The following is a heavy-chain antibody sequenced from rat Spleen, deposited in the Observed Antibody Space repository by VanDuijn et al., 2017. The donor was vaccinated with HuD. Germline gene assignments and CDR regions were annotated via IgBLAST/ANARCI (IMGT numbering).Heavy chain of an antibody. J-gene: IGHJ2*01. Sequence: EVQLVESDGGLVQPGRSLKLSCAASGFTFSDYYMAWVRQAPTKGLEWVATISYDGSSTYYRDSVKGRFTISRDNAKSTLYLQMDSLRSEDTATYYCARHEVFDYWGQGVLVTVSS. V-gene: IGHV5-29*01. CDR3: ARHEVFDY. CDR1: GFTFSDYY. CDR2: ISYDGSST.